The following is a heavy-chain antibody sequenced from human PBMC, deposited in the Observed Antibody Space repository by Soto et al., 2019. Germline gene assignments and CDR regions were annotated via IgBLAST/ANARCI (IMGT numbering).Heavy chain of an antibody. V-gene: IGHV3-21*01. D-gene: IGHD4-4*01. J-gene: IGHJ4*02. Sequence: GGSLRLSCAASGFTFSCYSMNWVRQAPGKGLEWVSSISGSGNYTHYADFLRGRFTISRDNAKTSLYLQMNSLRAEDTAVYYCAREGINNYNEYYFDSWGQGTVVTVSS. CDR1: GFTFSCYS. CDR3: AREGINNYNEYYFDS. CDR2: ISGSGNYT.